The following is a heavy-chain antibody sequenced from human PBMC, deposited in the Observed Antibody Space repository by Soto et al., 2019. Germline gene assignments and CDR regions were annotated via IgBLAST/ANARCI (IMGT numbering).Heavy chain of an antibody. CDR2: ISGSGGST. J-gene: IGHJ3*02. D-gene: IGHD2-15*01. Sequence: GGSLRLSCAASGFTFSSYAMSWVRQAPGKGLEWVSAISGSGGSTYYADSVKGRFTISRDNSKNTLYLQMNSLRAEDTAVYYCAKEMWDERVVAATDAFDIWGQGTMVTVSS. V-gene: IGHV3-23*01. CDR3: AKEMWDERVVAATDAFDI. CDR1: GFTFSSYA.